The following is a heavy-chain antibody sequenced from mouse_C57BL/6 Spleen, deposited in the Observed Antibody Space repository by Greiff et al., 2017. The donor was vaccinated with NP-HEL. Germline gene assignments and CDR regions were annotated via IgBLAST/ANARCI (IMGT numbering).Heavy chain of an antibody. V-gene: IGHV1-15*01. D-gene: IGHD2-2*01. CDR2: IDPETGGT. CDR3: TRWSGYAGDY. Sequence: VQLVESGAELVRPGASVTLSCKASGYTFTDYEMHWVKQTPVHGLEWIGAIDPETGGTAYNQKFKGKAILTADKSSSTAYMELRSLTSEDSAVYYCTRWSGYAGDYWGQGTTLTVSS. J-gene: IGHJ2*01. CDR1: GYTFTDYE.